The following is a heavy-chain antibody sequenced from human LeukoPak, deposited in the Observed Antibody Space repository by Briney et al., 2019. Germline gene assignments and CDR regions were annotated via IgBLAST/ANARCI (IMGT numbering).Heavy chain of an antibody. J-gene: IGHJ4*02. CDR3: ARTITPVRFLEWHISGGFDY. CDR2: IYPGDSDT. V-gene: IGHV5-51*01. D-gene: IGHD3-3*01. CDR1: GYSFTSYW. Sequence: GESLKISCKGSGYSFTSYWIGWVRQMPGKGLEWMGIIYPGDSDTRYSPSFQGQVTISADKSISTAYLQWSSLKASDTAMYYCARTITPVRFLEWHISGGFDYWGQGTLVTVSS.